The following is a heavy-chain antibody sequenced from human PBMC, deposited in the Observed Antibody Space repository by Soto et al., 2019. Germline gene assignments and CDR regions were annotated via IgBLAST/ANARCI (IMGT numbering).Heavy chain of an antibody. D-gene: IGHD1-26*01. Sequence: SGGSLRLSCAASGFTFSSYAMSWVRQAPGKGLEWVSAISGSGGSTYYADSVKGRFTISRDNSKNTLYLQMNSLRAEDTAVYYCAKQWVLPSYNWFDPWGQGTLVTVSS. CDR3: AKQWVLPSYNWFDP. CDR2: ISGSGGST. V-gene: IGHV3-23*01. CDR1: GFTFSSYA. J-gene: IGHJ5*02.